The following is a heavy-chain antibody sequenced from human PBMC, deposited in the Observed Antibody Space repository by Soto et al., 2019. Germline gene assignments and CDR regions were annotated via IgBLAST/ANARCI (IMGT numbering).Heavy chain of an antibody. Sequence: SKTLSLTCAVSGGSISSSNWWSWVRQPPGKGLEWIGEIYHSGSTNYNPSLKSRVTISVDKSKNQFSLKLSSVTAADTAVYYCASLVPAAMGDYSNYHYFDYWGQGTLVTVSS. CDR2: IYHSGST. CDR3: ASLVPAAMGDYSNYHYFDY. V-gene: IGHV4-4*02. J-gene: IGHJ4*02. D-gene: IGHD2-2*01. CDR1: GGSISSSNW.